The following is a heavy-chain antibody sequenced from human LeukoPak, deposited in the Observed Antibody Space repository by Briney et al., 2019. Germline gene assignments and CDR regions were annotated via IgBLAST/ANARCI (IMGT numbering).Heavy chain of an antibody. J-gene: IGHJ4*02. D-gene: IGHD6-6*01. CDR3: ARAGYSTSSFDF. CDR2: ISSSSTYI. CDR1: EFIFSSYN. V-gene: IGHV3-21*01. Sequence: GGSLRLSCAASEFIFSSYNMNWVRQAPGKGLEWVSSISSSSTYIYYVDSVKGRFTISRDNAKNSLYLQMNSLRAEDTAVYYCARAGYSTSSFDFWGPGNLVTVSS.